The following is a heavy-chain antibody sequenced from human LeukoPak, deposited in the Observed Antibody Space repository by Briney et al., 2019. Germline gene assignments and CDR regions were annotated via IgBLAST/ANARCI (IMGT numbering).Heavy chain of an antibody. CDR3: ARDLYCSSTSCYID. D-gene: IGHD2-2*02. V-gene: IGHV3-30*03. J-gene: IGHJ4*02. Sequence: PGGSLRLSCAASKFTFSNYGMHWVRQAPGKGLEWVAVISSDGSNKYYADSVKGRFTISRDNSKNTLYLQMGSLRAEDMAVYYCARDLYCSSTSCYIDWGQGTLVTVSS. CDR2: ISSDGSNK. CDR1: KFTFSNYG.